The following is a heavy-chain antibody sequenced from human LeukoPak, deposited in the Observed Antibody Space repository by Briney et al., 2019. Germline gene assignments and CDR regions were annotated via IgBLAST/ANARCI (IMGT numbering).Heavy chain of an antibody. D-gene: IGHD4-23*01. Sequence: SETLSLTCTVSGGSISSYYWSWIRQPPGKGLEWLGYIYYSGSTNYNPSLKSRVTISVDTSKNQFSLKLSSVTAADTAVYYYARAISDYGGNSVLDYWGQGALVTVSS. CDR3: ARAISDYGGNSVLDY. J-gene: IGHJ4*02. CDR2: IYYSGST. V-gene: IGHV4-59*01. CDR1: GGSISSYY.